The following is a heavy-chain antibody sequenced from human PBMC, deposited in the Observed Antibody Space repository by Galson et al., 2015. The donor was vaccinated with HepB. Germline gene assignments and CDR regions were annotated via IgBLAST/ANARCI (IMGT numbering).Heavy chain of an antibody. J-gene: IGHJ3*02. V-gene: IGHV2-5*02. CDR3: AHRRHYGEPGPEDAFDI. CDR2: IYWDDDK. Sequence: PALVKPTQTLTLTCTFSGFSLSTSGVGVGWIRQPPGKALEWLALIYWDDDKRYSPSLKSRLTITKDTSKNQVVLTMTNMDPVDTATYYCAHRRHYGEPGPEDAFDIWGQGTMVTVSS. D-gene: IGHD4-17*01. CDR1: GFSLSTSGVG.